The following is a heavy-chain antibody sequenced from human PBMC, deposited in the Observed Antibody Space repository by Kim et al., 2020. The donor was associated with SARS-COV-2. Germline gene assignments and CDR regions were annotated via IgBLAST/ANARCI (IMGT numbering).Heavy chain of an antibody. CDR2: IIPIFGTA. Sequence: SVKVSCKASGGTFSSYAISWVRQAPGQGLEWMGGIIPIFGTANYAQKFQGRVTITADESTSTAYMELSSLRSEDTAVYYCARGPDDPYCGGDCQTLKYFQHWGQGTLVTVSS. CDR3: ARGPDDPYCGGDCQTLKYFQH. CDR1: GGTFSSYA. J-gene: IGHJ1*01. D-gene: IGHD2-21*02. V-gene: IGHV1-69*13.